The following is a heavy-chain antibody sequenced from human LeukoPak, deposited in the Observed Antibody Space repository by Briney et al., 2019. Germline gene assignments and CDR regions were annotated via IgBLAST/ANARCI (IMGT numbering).Heavy chain of an antibody. V-gene: IGHV3-7*01. CDR2: MKQDGGEK. J-gene: IGHJ3*02. CDR1: GFTFSSYW. CDR3: AKEGDYYGSGSYRDGFDI. D-gene: IGHD3-10*01. Sequence: PGGSLRLSCAASGFTFSSYWMSWVRQAPGKGLEWVANMKQDGGEKNDADSVKGRFTISRDNAKNTLYLQMNSLRPEDTAVYYCAKEGDYYGSGSYRDGFDIWGQGTRATVSS.